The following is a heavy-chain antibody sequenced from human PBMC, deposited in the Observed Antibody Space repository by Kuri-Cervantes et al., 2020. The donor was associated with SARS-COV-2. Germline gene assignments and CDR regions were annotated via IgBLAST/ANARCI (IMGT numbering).Heavy chain of an antibody. CDR1: GFTFSSYA. CDR3: AKDLYSGSYLRYYYGMDV. Sequence: GGSLRLSCAASGFTFSSYAMHWVRQAPGKGLEWVAVIWYDGSNKYYADSVKGRFTISRDNSKNTLYLQMNSLRAEDTAVYYCAKDLYSGSYLRYYYGMDVWGQGTMVTVSS. V-gene: IGHV3-30*01. CDR2: IWYDGSNK. J-gene: IGHJ6*02. D-gene: IGHD1-26*01.